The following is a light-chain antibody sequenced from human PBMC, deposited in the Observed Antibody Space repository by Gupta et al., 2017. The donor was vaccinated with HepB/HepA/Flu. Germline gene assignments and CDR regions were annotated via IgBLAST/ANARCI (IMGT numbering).Light chain of an antibody. CDR3: QAWDSTTVI. V-gene: IGLV3-1*01. CDR2: EDN. Sequence: SYDLTQPPSVSVSPGQTASIPCSGSKLGNNYVCWYQQKPGQSPVLVIFEDNKRPSGIPERFSGSNSRNTATLTISGTQTIDEADYYCQAWDSTTVIFGGGTRLPVL. J-gene: IGLJ2*01. CDR1: KLGNNY.